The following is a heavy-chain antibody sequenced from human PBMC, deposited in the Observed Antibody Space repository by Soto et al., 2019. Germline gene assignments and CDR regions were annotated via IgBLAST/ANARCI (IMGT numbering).Heavy chain of an antibody. CDR1: GGSISSYY. CDR3: ARDSNWNYSETYGMDV. J-gene: IGHJ6*02. V-gene: IGHV4-4*07. Sequence: QVQLQESGPGLVKPSETLSLTCTVSGGSISSYYWSWIRQPAGKGLEGIGRIYTSGSTNYNPSLKSRVTMSVDTSKNQFSLKLSSVTAADTAVYYCARDSNWNYSETYGMDVWGQGTTVTVSS. D-gene: IGHD1-7*01. CDR2: IYTSGST.